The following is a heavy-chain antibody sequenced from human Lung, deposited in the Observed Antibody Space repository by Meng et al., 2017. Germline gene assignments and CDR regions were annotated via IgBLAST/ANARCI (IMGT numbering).Heavy chain of an antibody. J-gene: IGHJ5*01. Sequence: LQQAGPGLGKPPQVPSLTCAISGDGYTSNRAARSWLRQSPSRGLEWLGRTYYKYKRYSDYATSVRSRITINADTSKNQFSLQLNSLTPEDTAVYYCTGVVHKNGFDSWGQGTLVTVSS. V-gene: IGHV6-1*01. CDR2: TYYKYKRYS. CDR1: GDGYTSNRAA. CDR3: TGVVHKNGFDS. D-gene: IGHD2-21*01.